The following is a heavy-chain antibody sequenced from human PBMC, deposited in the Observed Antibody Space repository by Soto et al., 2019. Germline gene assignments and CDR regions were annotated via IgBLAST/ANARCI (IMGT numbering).Heavy chain of an antibody. J-gene: IGHJ4*02. Sequence: GGSLRLSCAASEFTFSDYNMHWVRQAPGKGLEWVALISFDGSNQHYADSVKGRFTISRDNSKNTLYLQVSSLRAEDTAVYYCAKDKSNSWAFDYWGPGTLVTVSS. D-gene: IGHD2-21*01. V-gene: IGHV3-30*18. CDR1: EFTFSDYN. CDR2: ISFDGSNQ. CDR3: AKDKSNSWAFDY.